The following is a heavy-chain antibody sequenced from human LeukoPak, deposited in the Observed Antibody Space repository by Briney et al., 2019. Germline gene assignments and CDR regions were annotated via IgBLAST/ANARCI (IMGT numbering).Heavy chain of an antibody. D-gene: IGHD3-9*01. CDR2: ISGSGGST. J-gene: IGHJ4*02. Sequence: GGSLRLSCAASEFTVSSNYMSWVRQAPGKGLEWVSAISGSGGSTYYADSVKGRFTISRDNSKNTLYLQMNSLRAEDTAVYYCAKRPMRRYYDILTGYPLDYWGQGTLVTVSS. CDR3: AKRPMRRYYDILTGYPLDY. V-gene: IGHV3-23*01. CDR1: EFTVSSNY.